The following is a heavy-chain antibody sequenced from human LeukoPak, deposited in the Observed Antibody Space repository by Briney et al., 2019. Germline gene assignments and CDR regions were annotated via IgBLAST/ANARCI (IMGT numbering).Heavy chain of an antibody. CDR2: ISGGGSYI. V-gene: IGHV3-21*01. CDR3: ARGLGDYDAFDV. Sequence: GGSLRLSCSVSGFTFSSYSMNWVRQAPGKGLQWVSSISGGGSYIFYADSVEGRFSVSRDNAKNSVFLQMNSLRAEDTAVYYCARGLGDYDAFDVWGHGTRVTIAS. D-gene: IGHD4-17*01. CDR1: GFTFSSYS. J-gene: IGHJ3*01.